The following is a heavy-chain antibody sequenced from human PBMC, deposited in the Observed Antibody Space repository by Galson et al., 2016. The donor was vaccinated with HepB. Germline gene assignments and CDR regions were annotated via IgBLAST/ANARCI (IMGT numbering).Heavy chain of an antibody. D-gene: IGHD1-14*01. Sequence: SLRLSCAASGFSFSDAWMSWVRQTPGQGLEWVGRIKSMRDGGTTDYAAPVKGRFTISRDDSKSTLYVLMNSLKTEDTAVYYCITEGRRLVDYWGQGTLVTVSS. J-gene: IGHJ4*02. CDR3: ITEGRRLVDY. CDR2: IKSMRDGGTT. V-gene: IGHV3-15*01. CDR1: GFSFSDAW.